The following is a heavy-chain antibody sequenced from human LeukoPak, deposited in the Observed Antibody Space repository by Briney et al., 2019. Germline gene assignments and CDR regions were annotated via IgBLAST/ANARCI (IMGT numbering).Heavy chain of an antibody. CDR1: GFTFSSYA. CDR2: ISGSGGST. CDR3: AKDSSDYYGSGSPGDY. J-gene: IGHJ4*02. V-gene: IGHV3-23*01. Sequence: GGSLRLSCAAYGFTFSSYAMSWVRQAPGKGLEWVSAISGSGGSTYYADSVKGRFTISRDNSKNTLYLQMNSLRAEDTAVYYCAKDSSDYYGSGSPGDYWGQGTLVTVSS. D-gene: IGHD3-10*01.